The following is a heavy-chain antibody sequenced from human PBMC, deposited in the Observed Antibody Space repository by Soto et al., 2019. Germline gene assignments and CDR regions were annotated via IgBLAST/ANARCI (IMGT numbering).Heavy chain of an antibody. CDR2: INPNSGGT. D-gene: IGHD4-17*01. J-gene: IGHJ4*02. Sequence: ASVKVSCKASGYTFTGYYMHWVRQAPGQGLEWMGWINPNSGGTNYAQKLQGRVTMTRDTSISTAYMELSRLRSDDTAVCYCARAVYYGGNSGEVRDYYLDYWGQGTLVTVSS. CDR1: GYTFTGYY. V-gene: IGHV1-2*02. CDR3: ARAVYYGGNSGEVRDYYLDY.